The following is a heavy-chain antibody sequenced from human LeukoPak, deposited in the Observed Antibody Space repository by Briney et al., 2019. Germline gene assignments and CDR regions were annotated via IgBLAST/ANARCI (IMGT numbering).Heavy chain of an antibody. CDR2: INAGNGDT. CDR3: ARRTGSHYDY. CDR1: GYTFSDYP. J-gene: IGHJ4*02. V-gene: IGHV1-3*01. Sequence: ASVKVSCKASGYTFSDYPMHWVRQAPGQRLEWMGWINAGNGDTKYSQKFQGRVTITRDTSASTAYMDLSSLRSEDTAVFYCARRTGSHYDYWGQGTLVTVSS. D-gene: IGHD1-26*01.